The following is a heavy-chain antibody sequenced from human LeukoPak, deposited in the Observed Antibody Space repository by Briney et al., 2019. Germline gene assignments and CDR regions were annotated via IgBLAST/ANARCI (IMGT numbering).Heavy chain of an antibody. CDR3: ARQKRVENWFDP. CDR1: GGSISSSSYY. D-gene: IGHD1-1*01. Sequence: SETLSLTCTVSGGSISSSSYYWGWIRQPPGKGLEWIGSIYYSGSTYYNPSLKSRVTISVGTSKNQFSLKLSSVTAADTAVYYCARQKRVENWFDPWGQGTLVTVSS. J-gene: IGHJ5*02. CDR2: IYYSGST. V-gene: IGHV4-39*01.